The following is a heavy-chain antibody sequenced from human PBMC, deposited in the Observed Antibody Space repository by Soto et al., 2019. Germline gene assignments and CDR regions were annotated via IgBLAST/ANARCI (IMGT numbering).Heavy chain of an antibody. CDR3: ARDFIPPVLYRISVY. CDR1: GFSFSDYY. D-gene: IGHD2-2*02. CDR2: ISSSGSTI. V-gene: IGHV3-11*01. J-gene: IGHJ4*02. Sequence: GGSLRLSCAASGFSFSDYYMSWIRQAPGKGPEWVSYISSSGSTIDYADSVKGRFAISRDNAKNSLYLQMNSLRAEDTAVYYCARDFIPPVLYRISVYWGPGTLVTVSS.